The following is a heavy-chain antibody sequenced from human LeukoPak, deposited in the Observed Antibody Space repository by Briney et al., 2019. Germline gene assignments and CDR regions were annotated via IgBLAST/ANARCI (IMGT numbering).Heavy chain of an antibody. Sequence: SETLSLTCTVSGGSLSDYYWSWLRQSPGKGLEWIGYIYYTGTTSYNPSLKSRVTISAETSKNQFSLNLVSVTAADTGVYYCASRKLGNDYGGQGTLVTVSA. J-gene: IGHJ4*02. D-gene: IGHD7-27*01. CDR3: ASRKLGNDY. CDR2: IYYTGTT. V-gene: IGHV4-59*01. CDR1: GGSLSDYY.